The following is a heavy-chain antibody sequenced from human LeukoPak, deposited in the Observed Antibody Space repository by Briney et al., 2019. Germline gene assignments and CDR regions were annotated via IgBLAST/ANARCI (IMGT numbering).Heavy chain of an antibody. CDR2: INSDGSST. CDR3: ARGRKVVVAETGFDY. D-gene: IGHD2-15*01. J-gene: IGHJ4*02. Sequence: GGSLRLSCAASGFTFSSYWMHWVRQAPGKGLVWVSRINSDGSSTSYADSVKGRFTISRDNAKNTLYLQMNSLRAEDTAVYYCARGRKVVVAETGFDYWGQGTLVTVSS. V-gene: IGHV3-74*01. CDR1: GFTFSSYW.